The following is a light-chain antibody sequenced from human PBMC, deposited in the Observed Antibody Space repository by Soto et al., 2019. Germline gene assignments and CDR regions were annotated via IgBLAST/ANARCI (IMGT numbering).Light chain of an antibody. J-gene: IGKJ1*01. CDR2: GAS. CDR1: QSIGSY. CDR3: QQYGSSGT. Sequence: VWTQSPATLSLSLGERATLSCRASQSIGSYLAWYQHKLGQPPSLLIYGASSRATGIPDRFSGSGSGTDFTLTISRLEPEDFAVYYCQQYGSSGTFGQGTKVDIK. V-gene: IGKV3-20*01.